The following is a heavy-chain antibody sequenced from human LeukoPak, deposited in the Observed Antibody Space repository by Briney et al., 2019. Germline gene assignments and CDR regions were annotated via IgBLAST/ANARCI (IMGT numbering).Heavy chain of an antibody. V-gene: IGHV3-30*02. CDR3: AREHSGYDFPGRDYYYMDV. D-gene: IGHD5-12*01. CDR1: GFTFSAYG. J-gene: IGHJ6*03. Sequence: KTGGTLRLSCAASGFTFSAYGMSWVRQAPGKGLEWVAFIRYGGSNKYYADSVKGRFTISRDNARNSLYLQMNSLRAEDTAVYYCAREHSGYDFPGRDYYYMDVWGKGTTVTVSS. CDR2: IRYGGSNK.